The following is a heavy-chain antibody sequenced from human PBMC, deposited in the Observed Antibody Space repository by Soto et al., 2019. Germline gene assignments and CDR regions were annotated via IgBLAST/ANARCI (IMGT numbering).Heavy chain of an antibody. Sequence: EVQLVESGGGLIQPGGSLRLSCAASGFTVSNSYMSWVRQAPGKGLEWVSVIYSGGSTYDADSVKGRFTISRDSSKNTLYLQMNSLRAEDTGGYYCARGFQSSFGYWGQGTLVTVSS. CDR1: GFTVSNSY. D-gene: IGHD2-21*01. V-gene: IGHV3-53*01. CDR3: ARGFQSSFGY. J-gene: IGHJ4*02. CDR2: IYSGGST.